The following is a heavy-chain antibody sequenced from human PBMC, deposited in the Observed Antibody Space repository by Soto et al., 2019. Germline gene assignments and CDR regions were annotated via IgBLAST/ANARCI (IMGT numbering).Heavy chain of an antibody. CDR3: AKCVGADRGDDCEVY. J-gene: IGHJ4*02. CDR2: IRYDGSNT. D-gene: IGHD2-21*02. V-gene: IGHV3-30*18. CDR1: GFILSSYG. Sequence: GGSLRLSCAASGFILSSYGIHWVRQAPGKGLEWVAVIRYDGSNTYYADSVKGRFTISRDNSKNTLYLQMNSLRAEDTAMYYCAKCVGADRGDDCEVYWGQGTLVTVSS.